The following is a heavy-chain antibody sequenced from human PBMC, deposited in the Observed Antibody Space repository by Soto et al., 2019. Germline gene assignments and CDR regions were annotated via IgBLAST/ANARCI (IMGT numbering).Heavy chain of an antibody. Sequence: EVQLLESGGGLVQPGGSLRLSCAASGFTFSSYAMNWVRQAPGKGLEWVSVISGSGGSTYYADAVKGRFTISRDNSKNTPHLQMNSLRAEDTAVYYCAKRTVGWYFDLWGRGTLVTVSS. CDR3: AKRTVGWYFDL. V-gene: IGHV3-23*01. CDR2: ISGSGGST. CDR1: GFTFSSYA. D-gene: IGHD4-17*01. J-gene: IGHJ2*01.